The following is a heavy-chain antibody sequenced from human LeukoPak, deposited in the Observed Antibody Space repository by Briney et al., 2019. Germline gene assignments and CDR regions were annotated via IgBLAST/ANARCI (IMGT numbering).Heavy chain of an antibody. CDR2: ISGSGGST. Sequence: GGSLRLSCAASGFTFSSYAMSWVRQAPGKGLEWVSAISGSGGSTYYADSVKGRFTISRDNSKNTVYLQINSLSTGATAVYYCAKDVSSGWHPVFSRHERPHFDYWGQGTLVTVSS. D-gene: IGHD6-19*01. J-gene: IGHJ4*02. CDR1: GFTFSSYA. CDR3: AKDVSSGWHPVFSRHERPHFDY. V-gene: IGHV3-23*01.